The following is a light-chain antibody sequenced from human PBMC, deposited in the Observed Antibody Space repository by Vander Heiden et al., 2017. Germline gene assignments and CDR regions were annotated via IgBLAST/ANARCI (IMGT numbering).Light chain of an antibody. V-gene: IGLV2-14*01. CDR3: SSYTSSSTRV. CDR1: SSDVGGYNY. J-gene: IGLJ2*01. CDR2: DVS. Sequence: QSSLTQPPSVSGSPGQSITISCTGTSSDVGGYNYVSWYQQTAGNAPQLMINDVSNRPSGVSNRFSGSKSGNTASLTISGRQAEDEADYYCSSYTSSSTRVFGGGTKLTVL.